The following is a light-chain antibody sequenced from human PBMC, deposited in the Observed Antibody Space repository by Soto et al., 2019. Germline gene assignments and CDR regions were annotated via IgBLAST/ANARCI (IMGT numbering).Light chain of an antibody. CDR1: QGISNQ. J-gene: IGKJ1*01. Sequence: DVQMTQSPSSLSACVGDRVTITCRASQGISNQLAWYQQKPGKVPKLLIYAASSLQLGVPSRFSGGGSGTDFTLTTRSLQPEDVATYYCQRYDRAPQTFGQGPTVDIK. V-gene: IGKV1-27*01. CDR2: AAS. CDR3: QRYDRAPQT.